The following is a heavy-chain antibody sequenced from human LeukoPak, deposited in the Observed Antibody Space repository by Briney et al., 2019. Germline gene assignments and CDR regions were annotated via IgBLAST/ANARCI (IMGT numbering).Heavy chain of an antibody. D-gene: IGHD3-22*01. Sequence: PGGSLRLSCAASGFTFSDYYMSWIRQAPGKGLEWVSYISSSGSTIYYADSVKGRFTISRDNAKNSLYLQMNSLRAEDTAVYYCARDGRDYYDSSGYYYYYGTDVWGQGTTVTVSS. CDR2: ISSSGSTI. CDR3: ARDGRDYYDSSGYYYYYGTDV. CDR1: GFTFSDYY. V-gene: IGHV3-11*01. J-gene: IGHJ6*02.